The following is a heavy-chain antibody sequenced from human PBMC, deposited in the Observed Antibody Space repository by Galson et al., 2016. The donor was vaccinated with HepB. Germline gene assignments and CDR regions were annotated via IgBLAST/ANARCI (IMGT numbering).Heavy chain of an antibody. D-gene: IGHD2-21*01. CDR3: ARITGILWSDRRDLYFDY. V-gene: IGHV4-39*01. CDR2: IYYSGNT. J-gene: IGHJ4*02. CDR1: VGSISSSYYY. Sequence: SETLSLTCTVSVGSISSSYYYWAWIRQPPGKGLEWIGSIYYSGNTYYNPSLSSRVTISVDTSKNQFSLKLSSVTAADTAVYYCARITGILWSDRRDLYFDYWGQGTLVTVSP.